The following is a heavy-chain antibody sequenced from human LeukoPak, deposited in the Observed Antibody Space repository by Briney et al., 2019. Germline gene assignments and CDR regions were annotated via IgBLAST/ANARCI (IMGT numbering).Heavy chain of an antibody. CDR1: GYTFTNFY. J-gene: IGHJ5*01. CDR2: INPRNGAT. V-gene: IGHV1-2*02. D-gene: IGHD2-8*02. CDR3: ARDPRDTGGSYDS. Sequence: ASVKVSCKASGYTFTNFYIHWVRQAPGQGPDWMGYINPRNGATSYSQKFQGRLTFTRHSSISTAYMELSSLKSDDTALYYCARDPRDTGGSYDSWGQGTLLTVSS.